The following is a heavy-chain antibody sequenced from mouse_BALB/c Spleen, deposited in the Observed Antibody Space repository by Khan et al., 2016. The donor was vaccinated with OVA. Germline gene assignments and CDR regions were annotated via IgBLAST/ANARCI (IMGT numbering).Heavy chain of an antibody. CDR3: WILL. V-gene: IGHV6-6*02. J-gene: IGHJ2*01. Sequence: VQLKESGGGLVQPGGSMKLSCVASGFTFSNYWMNWVRQSPEKGLEWVAEIRLKSDDYVTHYAESVKGRFTISKDNSRSSVYQQMNNLRAEDPGIYYCWILLWGQGTTLTVSS. CDR2: IRLKSDDYVT. CDR1: GFTFSNYW.